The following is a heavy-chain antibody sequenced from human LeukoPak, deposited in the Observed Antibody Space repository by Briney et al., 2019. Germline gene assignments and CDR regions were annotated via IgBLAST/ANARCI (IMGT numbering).Heavy chain of an antibody. D-gene: IGHD5-18*01. CDR2: INWNGRIT. Sequence: GEPLRLSCAASGFTFDDYAMNWVRQVPGRGLGWVSGINWNGRITEYADSVKDRFTISRQNTKNSLYLYMNNLGGEDTALYFCARGSVQLWLRDTYYHMDVWGKGTTVTVSS. J-gene: IGHJ6*03. CDR3: ARGSVQLWLRDTYYHMDV. V-gene: IGHV3-20*04. CDR1: GFTFDDYA.